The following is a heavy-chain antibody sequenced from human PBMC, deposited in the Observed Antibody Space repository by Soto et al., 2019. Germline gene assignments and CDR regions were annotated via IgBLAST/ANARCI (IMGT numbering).Heavy chain of an antibody. V-gene: IGHV5-10-1*01. J-gene: IGHJ6*02. CDR3: ARHIVAAAEDYYYGMDV. D-gene: IGHD6-13*01. CDR1: VYSFTSYW. Sequence: GESLKISCKGSVYSFTSYWISWVRQMPGKGLEWMGRIDPSDSYTNYSPSFQGHVTISADKSISTAYLQWSSLKASDTAMYYCARHIVAAAEDYYYGMDVWGQGTTVTVSS. CDR2: IDPSDSYT.